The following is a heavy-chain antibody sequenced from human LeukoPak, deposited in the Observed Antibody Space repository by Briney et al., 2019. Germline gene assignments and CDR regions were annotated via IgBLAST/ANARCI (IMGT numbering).Heavy chain of an antibody. CDR2: IRSEAYGGTA. V-gene: IGHV3-49*04. CDR3: WSESD. J-gene: IGHJ4*02. Sequence: GGSLRLSCTGSGFTLGDYAVSWVRQAPGKGLEWIGFIRSEAYGGTAEHAASVKGRFTISRDDSKNIAYLQMNSLKTEDTAVYYCWSESDWGQGTLVTVSS. CDR1: GFTLGDYA.